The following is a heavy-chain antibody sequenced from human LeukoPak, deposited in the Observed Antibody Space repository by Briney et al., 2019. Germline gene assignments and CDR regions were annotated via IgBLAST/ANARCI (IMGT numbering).Heavy chain of an antibody. CDR3: AKQAGWGGYFYFLPFDF. CDR1: GFTFSSYA. D-gene: IGHD2-21*01. Sequence: PRGSLRLSCAASGFTFSSYAMHWVRQAPGKGLEWVAVISYDGSNKYYADSVKGRFTISRDNSKNTLYLQMNRLRAEDTAVYFCAKQAGWGGYFYFLPFDFWGQGTLVTVSS. CDR2: ISYDGSNK. V-gene: IGHV3-30-3*02. J-gene: IGHJ4*02.